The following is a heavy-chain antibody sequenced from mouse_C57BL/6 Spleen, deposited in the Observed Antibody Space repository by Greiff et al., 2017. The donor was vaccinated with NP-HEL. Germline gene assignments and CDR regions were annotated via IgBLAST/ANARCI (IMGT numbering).Heavy chain of an antibody. J-gene: IGHJ3*01. V-gene: IGHV2-2*01. CDR1: GFSLTSYG. D-gene: IGHD1-1*01. CDR2: IWSGGST. CDR3: ASPYYYGSSWFAY. Sequence: QVQLQQSGPGLVQPSQSLSITCTVSGFSLTSYGVHWVRQSPGKGLEWLGVIWSGGSTDYNAAFISRLSISKDNSKSQVFFKMNSLQADDTAIYYCASPYYYGSSWFAYWGQGTLVTVSA.